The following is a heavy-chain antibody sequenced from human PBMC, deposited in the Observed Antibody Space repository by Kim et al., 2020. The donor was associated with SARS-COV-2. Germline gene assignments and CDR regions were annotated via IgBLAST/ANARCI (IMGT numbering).Heavy chain of an antibody. CDR1: GYSFTSYW. CDR2: IYPGDSDT. J-gene: IGHJ4*02. V-gene: IGHV5-51*01. Sequence: GESLKISCKGSGYSFTSYWIGWVRQVPGKGLEWMGIIYPGDSDTRYSPSFQGQVTISADKSISTAYLQWSSLKASDTAMYYCARHGFGGEMATNPSPFLWGQGTLVTVSS. CDR3: ARHGFGGEMATNPSPFL. D-gene: IGHD3-10*01.